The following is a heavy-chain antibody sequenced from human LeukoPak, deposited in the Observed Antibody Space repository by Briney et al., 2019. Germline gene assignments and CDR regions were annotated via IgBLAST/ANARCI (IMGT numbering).Heavy chain of an antibody. CDR1: GGSFSGYY. V-gene: IGHV4-34*01. CDR3: ARDNPYYYYYGMDV. Sequence: SETLSLTCAVYGGSFSGYYWSWIRQPPGKGLEWIGEINHSGSTNYNPSLKSRVTISVDTSKNQFSLKLSSVTAADTAVYYCARDNPYYYYYGMDVWGQGTTVTVSS. CDR2: INHSGST. J-gene: IGHJ6*02.